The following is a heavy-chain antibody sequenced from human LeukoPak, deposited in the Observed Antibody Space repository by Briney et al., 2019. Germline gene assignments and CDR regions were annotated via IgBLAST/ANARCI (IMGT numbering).Heavy chain of an antibody. V-gene: IGHV4-59*01. CDR1: GGSIGSYY. CDR2: IAYSGST. D-gene: IGHD1-1*01. J-gene: IGHJ6*03. CDR3: ARDGGKWNDDGYYHYMDV. Sequence: SETLSLTCTVSGGSIGSYYWTWIRQSPGNGLEWIGYIAYSGSTNYNPSLKSRVTISVDTSKNQFSLKLRSVTAADTAVYYCARDGGKWNDDGYYHYMDVWGKGTSVTISS.